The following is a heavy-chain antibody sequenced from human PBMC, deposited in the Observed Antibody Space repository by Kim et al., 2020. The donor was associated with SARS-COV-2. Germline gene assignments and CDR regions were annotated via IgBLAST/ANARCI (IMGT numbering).Heavy chain of an antibody. J-gene: IGHJ4*02. CDR3: AKTLYNWNYVEGAGYFDY. CDR2: ISGSGGST. V-gene: IGHV3-23*01. CDR1: GFTFSSYA. Sequence: GGSLRLSCAASGFTFSSYAMSWVRQAPGKGLEWVSAISGSGGSTYYADSVKGRFTISRDNSKNTLYLQMNSLRAEDTAVYYCAKTLYNWNYVEGAGYFDYWGQGTLVTVSS. D-gene: IGHD1-7*01.